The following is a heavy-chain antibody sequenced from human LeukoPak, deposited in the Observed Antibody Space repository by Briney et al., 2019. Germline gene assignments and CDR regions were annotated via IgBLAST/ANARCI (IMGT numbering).Heavy chain of an antibody. CDR1: GFSFSSYG. Sequence: GGSLRLSCAASGFSFSSYGMHWVRQAPGKGLEWVALIWYDGSNKYYADSVKGRFTISRDNSKNTLYLEVNSLRAEDTAVYYCAKDHYGGNSAPSTWGQGTLVTVSS. D-gene: IGHD4-23*01. J-gene: IGHJ5*02. CDR2: IWYDGSNK. V-gene: IGHV3-33*06. CDR3: AKDHYGGNSAPST.